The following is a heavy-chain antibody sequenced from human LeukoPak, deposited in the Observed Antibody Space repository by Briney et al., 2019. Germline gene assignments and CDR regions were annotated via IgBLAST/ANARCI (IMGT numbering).Heavy chain of an antibody. J-gene: IGHJ4*02. D-gene: IGHD6-19*01. CDR1: GFTFRSYG. Sequence: PGRSLRLSCAASGFTFRSYGMHWVRQAPGKGLEWVAVISYAGSNKYYADSVKGRFTISRDNAKNTLYLQMNSLRAEDTAVYYCARGRLTSSWYYFDYWGQGTLVTVSS. CDR3: ARGRLTSSWYYFDY. CDR2: ISYAGSNK. V-gene: IGHV3-30*03.